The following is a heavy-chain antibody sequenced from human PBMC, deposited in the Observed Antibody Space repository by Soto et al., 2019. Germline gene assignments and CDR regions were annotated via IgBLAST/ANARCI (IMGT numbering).Heavy chain of an antibody. V-gene: IGHV4-38-2*02. CDR1: GYSISSGYY. J-gene: IGHJ4*02. Sequence: PSETLSLTCAVSGYSISSGYYWGWIRQPPGKGLEWIGSMYHSGNTYYNPSLKSRVTISVDTSKNQFSLKLSSVTAADTAVYYCARDIGSYAYGEGYWGQGIQGTVSS. D-gene: IGHD3-10*01. CDR3: ARDIGSYAYGEGY. CDR2: MYHSGNT.